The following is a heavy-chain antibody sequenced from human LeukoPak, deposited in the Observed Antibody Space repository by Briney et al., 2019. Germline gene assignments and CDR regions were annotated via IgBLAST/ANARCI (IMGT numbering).Heavy chain of an antibody. CDR2: IWYDGSKK. CDR3: ARQADYGSGSRLTN. Sequence: PGGSLRLSCAASGFTFSSFVVHWVRQAPGKGLEWVAFIWYDGSKKYYADSVKGRFTISRDNSKNTLYLEMNSLRAEDTAVYYCARQADYGSGSRLTNWGQGTLVTVSS. CDR1: GFTFSSFV. V-gene: IGHV3-33*01. D-gene: IGHD3-10*01. J-gene: IGHJ4*02.